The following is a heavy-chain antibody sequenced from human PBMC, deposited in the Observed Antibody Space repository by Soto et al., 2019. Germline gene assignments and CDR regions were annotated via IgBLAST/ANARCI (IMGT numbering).Heavy chain of an antibody. V-gene: IGHV3-23*01. J-gene: IGHJ4*02. CDR1: GFTFSSYV. Sequence: GGSLRLSCAASGFTFSSYVMSWVRQAPGKGLEWVSAISGSGGSTYYADSVKGRFTISRDNSKNTLYLQMNSLRAEDTAVYYCAKDQRFYCSSTSCPFDYWGQGTLVTVSS. CDR3: AKDQRFYCSSTSCPFDY. D-gene: IGHD2-2*01. CDR2: ISGSGGST.